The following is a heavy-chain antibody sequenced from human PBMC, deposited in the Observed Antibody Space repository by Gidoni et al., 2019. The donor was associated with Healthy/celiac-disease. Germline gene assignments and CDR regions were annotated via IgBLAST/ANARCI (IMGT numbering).Heavy chain of an antibody. CDR1: GCPVSSNY. D-gene: IGHD3-22*01. CDR3: ARVPDSSGYSRFDP. Sequence: EVQLVESGGGLVQPGGSLRLSWAASGCPVSSNYMSWVRQAPGKGLEWVSVIYSGGSTYYADSVKGRFTISRDNSKNTLYLQMNSLRAEDTAVYYCARVPDSSGYSRFDPWGQGTLVTVSS. CDR2: IYSGGST. J-gene: IGHJ5*02. V-gene: IGHV3-66*01.